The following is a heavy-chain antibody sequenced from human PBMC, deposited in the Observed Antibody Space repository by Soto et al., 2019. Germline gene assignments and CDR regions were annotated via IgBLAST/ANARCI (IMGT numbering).Heavy chain of an antibody. CDR2: IISILGSA. D-gene: IGHD1-26*01. J-gene: IGHJ3*02. CDR1: GGTFSSYA. Sequence: QVQLVQSGAEVKKPGSSVKVSCKASGGTFSSYAISWVRQAPGQGLEWMGGIISILGSAKYAQKFQDRVTITADESTSTTYMELSSLRSEDAAVYYCASRERVDAFDIWGQGTLVTVSS. V-gene: IGHV1-69*01. CDR3: ASRERVDAFDI.